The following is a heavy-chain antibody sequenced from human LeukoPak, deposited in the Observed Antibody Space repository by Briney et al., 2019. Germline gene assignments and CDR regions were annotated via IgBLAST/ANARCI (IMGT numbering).Heavy chain of an antibody. D-gene: IGHD4-11*01. J-gene: IGHJ3*02. V-gene: IGHV3-21*01. CDR1: GFTFSSYS. CDR3: ARETTVTTYDAFDI. Sequence: GGSLRLSCAASGFTFSSYSMNWVRQAPGKGLEWVSSISSSSSYIYYADSVKGRFTISRDNSENTLYLQMNSLRAEDTAVYYCARETTVTTYDAFDIWGQGTMVTVSS. CDR2: ISSSSSYI.